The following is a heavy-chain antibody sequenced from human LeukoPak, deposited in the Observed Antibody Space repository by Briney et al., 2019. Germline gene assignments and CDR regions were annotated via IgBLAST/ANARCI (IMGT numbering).Heavy chain of an antibody. CDR2: ISAYNGNT. CDR3: ARDGVVVVTATAAAEYFQH. Sequence: ASVKVSCKASGYTFTSYGISWVRQAPGQGLEWMGWISAYNGNTNYAQKLQGRVIMTTDTSTSTAYMELRSLRSDDTAVYYCARDGVVVVTATAAAEYFQHWGQGTLVTVSS. J-gene: IGHJ1*01. CDR1: GYTFTSYG. V-gene: IGHV1-18*01. D-gene: IGHD2-15*01.